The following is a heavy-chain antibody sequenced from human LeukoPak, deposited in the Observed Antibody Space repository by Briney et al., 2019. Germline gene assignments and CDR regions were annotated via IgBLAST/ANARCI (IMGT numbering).Heavy chain of an antibody. D-gene: IGHD4-17*01. J-gene: IGHJ4*02. CDR3: ANEIRPNDY. Sequence: PGGSLRLSCGASGFTFSSHAMTWVRQAPGKGLEWVSAISISGDTTYYADAVKGRFTISRDNSKNTVYLQMNSLRAEDTAVYYCANEIRPNDYWGQGTLVTASS. CDR1: GFTFSSHA. V-gene: IGHV3-23*01. CDR2: ISISGDTT.